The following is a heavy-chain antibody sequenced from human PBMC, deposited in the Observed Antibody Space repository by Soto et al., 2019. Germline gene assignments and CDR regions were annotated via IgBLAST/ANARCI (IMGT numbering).Heavy chain of an antibody. D-gene: IGHD2-8*01. CDR1: GYRFTDFQ. V-gene: IGHV1-2*04. CDR3: ARGDSTDCSNGVCSFFYNHDMDV. Sequence: GAPVKGSCKASGYRFTDFQIRWVRQAPGQGLEFLARINPKSGVTSTSQKFQGWVTMTTDTSISTASMELTRLTSDDTAIYYCARGDSTDCSNGVCSFFYNHDMDVWGQGTTVTLSS. J-gene: IGHJ6*02. CDR2: INPKSGVT.